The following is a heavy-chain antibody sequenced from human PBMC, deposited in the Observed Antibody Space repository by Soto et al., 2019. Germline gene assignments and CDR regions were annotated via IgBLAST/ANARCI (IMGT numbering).Heavy chain of an antibody. CDR3: ASQDYSSSTDASLVVNGYFDV. J-gene: IGHJ2*01. V-gene: IGHV4-4*02. CDR1: GGSISSSKW. Sequence: QMQLQESGPGLVKPSGTLSLTCGVSGGSISSSKWWTWVRQPPGKGPEWIGEIYHSGSTNYNPSLTSPVTXSXAXSXXQFPLTLPSVTAADTAVYYCASQDYSSSTDASLVVNGYFDVWGRGILVTVSS. CDR2: IYHSGST. D-gene: IGHD6-6*01.